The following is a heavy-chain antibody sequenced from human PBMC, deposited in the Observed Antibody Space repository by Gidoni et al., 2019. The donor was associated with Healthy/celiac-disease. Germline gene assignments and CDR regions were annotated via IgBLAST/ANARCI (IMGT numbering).Heavy chain of an antibody. CDR2: ISAYNGNT. D-gene: IGHD3-22*01. V-gene: IGHV1-18*04. Sequence: QVQLVQSGAEVKKPGASVKVSCKASGYTLTSYVISWVRQAPGQGFEWMGWISAYNGNTNYAQKLQGRVTMTTDTSTSTAYMELRSLRSDDTAVYYCARVGYYYDSSGYYYDYFDYWGQGTLVTVSS. CDR1: GYTLTSYV. J-gene: IGHJ4*02. CDR3: ARVGYYYDSSGYYYDYFDY.